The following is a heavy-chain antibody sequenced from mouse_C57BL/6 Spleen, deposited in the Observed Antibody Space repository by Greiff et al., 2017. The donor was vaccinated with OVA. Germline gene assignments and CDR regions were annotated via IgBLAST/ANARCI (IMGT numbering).Heavy chain of an antibody. CDR3: ASAAICGNYEYDVYYFDD. CDR2: LDPANGNT. CDR1: GFNITNTY. J-gene: IGHJ2*01. D-gene: IGHD2-1*01. V-gene: IGHV14-3*01. Sequence: EVQLQQSVAELVRPGASVKLSCTASGFNITNTYMHWVKQRPEQGLEWIGRLDPANGNTTYAPQFPGKAPITAATSSNTAYLPLSRLTSADTAIYYCASAAICGNYEYDVYYFDDGGQGTTRTVAA.